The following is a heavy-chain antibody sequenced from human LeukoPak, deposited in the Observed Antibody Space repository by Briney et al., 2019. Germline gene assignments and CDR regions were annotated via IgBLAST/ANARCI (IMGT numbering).Heavy chain of an antibody. D-gene: IGHD3-10*01. Sequence: ASVKVSCKASGYTFTSYDINWVRQATGQGLEWMGWMNPNSGNTGYAQKFQGRVTMTRNTSISTAYTELSSLRSEDTAVYYCARVAWAGSGSYYTTVDYWGQGTLVTVSS. CDR1: GYTFTSYD. CDR3: ARVAWAGSGSYYTTVDY. V-gene: IGHV1-8*01. CDR2: MNPNSGNT. J-gene: IGHJ4*02.